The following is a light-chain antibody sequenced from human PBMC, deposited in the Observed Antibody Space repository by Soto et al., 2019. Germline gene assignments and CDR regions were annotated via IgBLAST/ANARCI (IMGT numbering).Light chain of an antibody. Sequence: EILLTQSPATLSLSPGERATLSCRASESVSSYLAWYQQKSGQAPRLLIYDVSSRATGIPDRFSASGSGTDFTLTISRLEPEDFAVYYCQQYGGAFGHGTKVDIK. J-gene: IGKJ1*01. CDR3: QQYGGA. CDR1: ESVSSY. CDR2: DVS. V-gene: IGKV3-20*01.